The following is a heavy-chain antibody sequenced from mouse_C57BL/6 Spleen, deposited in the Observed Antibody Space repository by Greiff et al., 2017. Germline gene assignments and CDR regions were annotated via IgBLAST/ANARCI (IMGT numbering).Heavy chain of an antibody. Sequence: EVKVVESGGGLVQPGGSLSLSCAASGFTFTDYYMSWVRQPPGKALEWLGFIRNKANGYTTEYSASVKGRFTISRDNSQSILYLQMNALRAEDSATYSSARYRAGPYYNAYWGQGTTLTVSS. D-gene: IGHD4-1*01. J-gene: IGHJ2*01. CDR3: ARYRAGPYYNAY. V-gene: IGHV7-3*01. CDR2: IRNKANGYTT. CDR1: GFTFTDYY.